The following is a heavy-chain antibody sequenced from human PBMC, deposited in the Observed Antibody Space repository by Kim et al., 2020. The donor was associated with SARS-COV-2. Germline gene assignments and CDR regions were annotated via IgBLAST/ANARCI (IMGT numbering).Heavy chain of an antibody. CDR2: T. V-gene: IGHV4-39*01. Sequence: TYYNPSLKSRVTISVDTSKNQFSQKLSSVTAADTAVYYCARHLRNWYFDLWGRGTLVTVSS. J-gene: IGHJ2*01. CDR3: ARHLRNWYFDL.